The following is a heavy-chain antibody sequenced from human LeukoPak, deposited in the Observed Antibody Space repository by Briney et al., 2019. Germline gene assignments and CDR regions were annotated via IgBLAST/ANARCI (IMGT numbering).Heavy chain of an antibody. CDR3: ARVDRDYGDYAGYYYYGMDV. CDR1: GYTFTGYH. CDR2: IIPIFGTA. V-gene: IGHV1-69*13. J-gene: IGHJ6*02. D-gene: IGHD4-17*01. Sequence: SVKVSCKASGYTFTGYHMHWVRQAPGQGLEWMGGIIPIFGTANYAQKFQGRVTITADESTSTAYMELSSLRSEDTAVYYCARVDRDYGDYAGYYYYGMDVWGQGTTVTVSS.